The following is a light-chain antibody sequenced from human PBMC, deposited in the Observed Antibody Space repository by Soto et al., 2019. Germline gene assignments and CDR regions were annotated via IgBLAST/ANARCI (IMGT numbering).Light chain of an antibody. CDR2: SAY. CDR3: QQLSYYPRT. V-gene: IGKV1-9*01. Sequence: IQMTKSPSSLSATVGDRVTITCRASQDVSSYLVWYQHKPGKAPELLIYSAYTLQSGVPLRFSGSGSGTEFTVTIHGLQPEDSANYYCQQLSYYPRTFGKGTKLEIK. J-gene: IGKJ2*02. CDR1: QDVSSY.